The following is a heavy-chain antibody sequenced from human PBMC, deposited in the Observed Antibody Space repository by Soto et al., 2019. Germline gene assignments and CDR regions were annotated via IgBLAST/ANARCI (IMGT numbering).Heavy chain of an antibody. J-gene: IGHJ5*02. D-gene: IGHD2-2*01. CDR3: ARDQPAKDIVVVTRARWFDP. V-gene: IGHV4-31*03. Sequence: SETLSLTCTVSGGSISSGGYYWSWIRQHPGKGLEWIGYIYYSGSTYYNPSLKSRVTISVDTSKNQFSLKLSSVTAADTAVYYCARDQPAKDIVVVTRARWFDPWGQGTLVTVSS. CDR2: IYYSGST. CDR1: GGSISSGGYY.